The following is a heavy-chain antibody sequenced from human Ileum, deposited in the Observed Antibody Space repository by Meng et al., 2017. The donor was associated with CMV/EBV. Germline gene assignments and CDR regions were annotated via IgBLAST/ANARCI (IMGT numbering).Heavy chain of an antibody. Sequence: FGSYGMKWVSQAPGKGLEWVAVIWYDGSNKYYADSVKGRFTISRDNSKNTLYLQMNSLRAEDTAVYYCAKVDHRYCSSTSCQAFDYWGQGTLVTVSS. CDR2: IWYDGSNK. V-gene: IGHV3-33*06. CDR3: AKVDHRYCSSTSCQAFDY. D-gene: IGHD2-2*01. J-gene: IGHJ4*02. CDR1: FGSYG.